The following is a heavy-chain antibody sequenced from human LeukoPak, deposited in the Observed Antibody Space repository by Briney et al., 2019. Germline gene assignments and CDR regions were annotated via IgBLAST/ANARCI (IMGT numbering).Heavy chain of an antibody. CDR3: LRGSIGATPSDS. CDR2: ISYDGSQE. CDR1: GFFFMSFG. D-gene: IGHD1-26*01. J-gene: IGHJ4*02. V-gene: IGHV3-33*05. Sequence: PGGSLRLSCEASGFFFMSFGMHWVRQPPGKGLEWLTLISYDGSQESYTESVQGRFSISRDNSKSTVYLQMDSLRVDDTAIYYCLRGSIGATPSDSWGQGTLVTVSS.